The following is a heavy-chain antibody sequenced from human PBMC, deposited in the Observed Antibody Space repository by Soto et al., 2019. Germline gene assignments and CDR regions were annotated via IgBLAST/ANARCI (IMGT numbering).Heavy chain of an antibody. CDR1: GFTVSSNY. Sequence: GGSLRLSCAASGFTVSSNYMSWVRQAPGKGLEWEWVSVIYSGGRTFYADSVKGRFTISRDNSKNTLYLQMNSLRAEDTAVYYCARASGYCSSGSCYPYAFDIWGQGTMVTVSS. J-gene: IGHJ3*02. D-gene: IGHD2-15*01. V-gene: IGHV3-66*01. CDR3: ARASGYCSSGSCYPYAFDI. CDR2: IYSGGRT.